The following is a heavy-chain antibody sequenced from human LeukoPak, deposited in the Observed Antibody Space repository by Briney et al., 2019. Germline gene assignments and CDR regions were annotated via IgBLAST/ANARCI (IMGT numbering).Heavy chain of an antibody. CDR3: AKDFHAFDI. J-gene: IGHJ3*02. CDR1: GFTFGDYA. V-gene: IGHV3-49*03. CDR2: IRSKAYGGTT. Sequence: PGGSLRLSCTASGFTFGDYAMSWFRQAPGKGLEWVGFIRSKAYGGTTEYAASVKGRFTISRDDSRNTLYLQMNSLRAEDTAVYHCAKDFHAFDIWGQGTMVTVSS.